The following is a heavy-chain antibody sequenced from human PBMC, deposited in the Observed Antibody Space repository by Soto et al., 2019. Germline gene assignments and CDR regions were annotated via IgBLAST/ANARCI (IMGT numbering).Heavy chain of an antibody. J-gene: IGHJ6*02. CDR3: ARDGRRDGSTILGYYYYGMDV. V-gene: IGHV3-21*01. CDR1: GFTFSSYS. D-gene: IGHD2-8*02. Sequence: GGSLRLSCAASGFTFSSYSMNWVRQAPGKGLEWVSSISSSSSYIYYADSVKGRFTISRDNAKNSLYLQMNSLRAEDTAVYYCARDGRRDGSTILGYYYYGMDVWGQGTTVTVSS. CDR2: ISSSSSYI.